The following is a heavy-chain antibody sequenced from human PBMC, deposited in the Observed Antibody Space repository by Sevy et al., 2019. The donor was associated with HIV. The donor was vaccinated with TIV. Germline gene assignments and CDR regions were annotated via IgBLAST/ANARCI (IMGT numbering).Heavy chain of an antibody. Sequence: SDTLSLTCAVSGGSISSGGYSWSWIRQPPGKGLEWIGYIYHSGSTYYNPSLKSRVTISVDRSKNQFSLKLSSVTAADTAVYYCARDRGCSGGSCHDAFDIWGQGTMVTVSS. J-gene: IGHJ3*02. CDR2: IYHSGST. CDR1: GGSISSGGYS. CDR3: ARDRGCSGGSCHDAFDI. V-gene: IGHV4-30-2*01. D-gene: IGHD2-15*01.